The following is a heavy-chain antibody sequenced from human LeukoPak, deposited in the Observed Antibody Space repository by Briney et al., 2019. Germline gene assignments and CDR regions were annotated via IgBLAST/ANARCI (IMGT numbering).Heavy chain of an antibody. V-gene: IGHV3-21*01. CDR3: ARDSNWTPFDY. J-gene: IGHJ4*02. CDR1: VFTFSSYS. Sequence: GGSLRLSCADSVFTFSSYSMNWVRQAPGKGLEWVSSISSSSSYIYYADSVKGRFTISRDNAKNSLYLQMNSLRAEDTAVYYCARDSNWTPFDYWGQGTLVTVSS. D-gene: IGHD1-1*01. CDR2: ISSSSSYI.